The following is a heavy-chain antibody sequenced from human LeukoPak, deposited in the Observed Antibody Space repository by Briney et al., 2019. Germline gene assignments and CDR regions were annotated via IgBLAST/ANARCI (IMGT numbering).Heavy chain of an antibody. D-gene: IGHD6-19*01. CDR2: IYHSGST. Sequence: SETLSLTCTVSGYSISSGYYWGWIRQPPGKGLEWIGSIYHSGSTYYNPSLKSRVTISVDTSKNQFSLKLSSVTAADTAVYYCARVDSSGWWNYYYYMDVWGKGTTVTVSS. V-gene: IGHV4-38-2*02. J-gene: IGHJ6*03. CDR1: GYSISSGYY. CDR3: ARVDSSGWWNYYYYMDV.